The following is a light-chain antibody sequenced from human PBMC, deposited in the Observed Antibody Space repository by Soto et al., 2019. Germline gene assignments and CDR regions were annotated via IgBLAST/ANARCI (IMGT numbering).Light chain of an antibody. CDR1: QSVSSNY. J-gene: IGKJ1*01. Sequence: EIVLTQSPGTLSLSPGERATLSCRASQSVSSNYLAWYQQKPGQAPRLVIYDASSRATGIPDRFSGSGSGTDFTLTISRLESGDFAVYYCQQYGSPPTWTFGQGAKVELK. CDR2: DAS. CDR3: QQYGSPPTWT. V-gene: IGKV3-20*01.